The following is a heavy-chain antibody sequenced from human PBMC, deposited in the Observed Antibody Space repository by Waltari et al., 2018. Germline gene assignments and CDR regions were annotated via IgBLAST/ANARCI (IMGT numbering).Heavy chain of an antibody. D-gene: IGHD3-10*01. CDR1: GFTFSGSA. CDR2: IRSKANSDAT. Sequence: EVQLVESGGGLVQPGGCLKLSCAASGFTFSGSAMHWVCQASGKGRGWGGRIRSKANSDATAYAASVRGRFTIARDDSKNTAYLQMNSLNTEDTAVYYCTSVTMVRGAKVDYWGQGTLVTVSS. J-gene: IGHJ4*02. V-gene: IGHV3-73*02. CDR3: TSVTMVRGAKVDY.